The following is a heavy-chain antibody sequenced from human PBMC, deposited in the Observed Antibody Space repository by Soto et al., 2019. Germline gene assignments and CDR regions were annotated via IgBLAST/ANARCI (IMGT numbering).Heavy chain of an antibody. J-gene: IGHJ4*02. D-gene: IGHD6-25*01. Sequence: VTSYWIGWVRQMPGKGLEWMGIIYPGDSDTRYSPSFQGQVTISADKSISTAYLQWSSLKASDTAMYYCAKGGYPPKGHFDYWGQGTLVTVS. V-gene: IGHV5-51*01. CDR2: IYPGDSDT. CDR1: VTSYW. CDR3: AKGGYPPKGHFDY.